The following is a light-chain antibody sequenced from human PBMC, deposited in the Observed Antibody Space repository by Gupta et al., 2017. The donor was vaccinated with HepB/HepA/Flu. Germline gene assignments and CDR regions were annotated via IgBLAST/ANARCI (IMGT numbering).Light chain of an antibody. J-gene: IGKJ1*01. CDR3: QQYYSIPPT. Sequence: DIVMTESTDSVGVCLGESDNNNCKSSQSGLHSYNNKNYLTWYQQKPGQPPKLLIYWASTRVSGVPDRFSGSGSGTDFTLTISSLQAEDVAVYYCQQYYSIPPTFGQGTKVEIK. CDR2: WAS. V-gene: IGKV4-1*01. CDR1: QSGLHSYNNKNY.